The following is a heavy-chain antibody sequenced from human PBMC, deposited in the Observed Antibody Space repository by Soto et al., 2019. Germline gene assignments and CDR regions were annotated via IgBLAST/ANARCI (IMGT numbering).Heavy chain of an antibody. CDR3: AREGDSSGWYNWFDP. D-gene: IGHD3-22*01. CDR1: GFTFSSYS. J-gene: IGHJ5*02. Sequence: EVQLVESGGGLVQPGGSLRLSCAASGFTFSSYSMNWVRQAPGKGLEWVSYISNSTIYYADSVKGRFTISRDNAKNSLYQQTNCLRAEDTAVYYCAREGDSSGWYNWFDPGGQGTLVTVSS. CDR2: ISNSTI. V-gene: IGHV3-48*01.